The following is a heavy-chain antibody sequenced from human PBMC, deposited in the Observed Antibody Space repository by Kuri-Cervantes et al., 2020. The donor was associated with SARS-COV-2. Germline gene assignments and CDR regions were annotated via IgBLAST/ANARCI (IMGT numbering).Heavy chain of an antibody. J-gene: IGHJ3*02. Sequence: GSLRLSCAVSGYSISSGYYWGWIRQPPGKGLEWIGSIYHSGSTYYNPSLRSRVTISVDTSKNQFSLKLSSVTAADTAVYYCARGSLCSSTSCSPFDIWGQGTMVTVSS. D-gene: IGHD2-2*01. V-gene: IGHV4-38-2*01. CDR2: IYHSGST. CDR1: GYSISSGYY. CDR3: ARGSLCSSTSCSPFDI.